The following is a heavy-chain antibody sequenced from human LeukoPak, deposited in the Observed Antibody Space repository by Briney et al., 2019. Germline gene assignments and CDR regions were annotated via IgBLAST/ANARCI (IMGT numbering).Heavy chain of an antibody. CDR2: IWYDGSNK. D-gene: IGHD3-22*01. CDR1: GFTFSSYG. Sequence: GESLKISCAASGFTFSSYGMHWVRQAPGKGLEWVAVIWYDGSNKYYADSVKGRFTISRDNSKNTLYLQMNSLRAEDTAVYYCAKDSGYDSSGYFYYYYYYMDVWSKGTTVTVSS. V-gene: IGHV3-33*06. CDR3: AKDSGYDSSGYFYYYYYYMDV. J-gene: IGHJ6*03.